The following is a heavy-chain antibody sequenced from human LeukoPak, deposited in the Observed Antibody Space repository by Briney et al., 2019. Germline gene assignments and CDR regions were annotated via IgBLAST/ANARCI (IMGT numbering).Heavy chain of an antibody. V-gene: IGHV4-38-2*02. CDR3: ARETQGGWLQFYDY. CDR2: IYYSGST. D-gene: IGHD5-24*01. Sequence: SETLSLTCSVSGYSIRSDYYWGWIRQPPGKGLEWIGSIYYSGSTYYNPSLKSRVTISVDTSKNQFSLKLSSVTAADTAVYYCARETQGGWLQFYDYWGQGTLVTVSS. J-gene: IGHJ4*02. CDR1: GYSIRSDYY.